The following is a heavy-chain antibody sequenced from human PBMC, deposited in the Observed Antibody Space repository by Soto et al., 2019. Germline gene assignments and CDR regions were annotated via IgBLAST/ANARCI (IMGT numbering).Heavy chain of an antibody. V-gene: IGHV4-39*01. Sequence: SETLSLTCTVSGGSISSSSYYWGWIRQPPGKGLEWIGSIYYSGSTYYNPSLKSRVTISVDTSKSQFSLKVSSVTAADTAVYYCARLVVAVGFGMDVWGQGTTVTVSS. J-gene: IGHJ6*02. CDR2: IYYSGST. CDR3: ARLVVAVGFGMDV. CDR1: GGSISSSSYY. D-gene: IGHD2-15*01.